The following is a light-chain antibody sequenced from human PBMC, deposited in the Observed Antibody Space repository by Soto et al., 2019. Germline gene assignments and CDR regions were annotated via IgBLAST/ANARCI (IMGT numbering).Light chain of an antibody. J-gene: IGLJ2*01. CDR1: SGHSSYA. V-gene: IGLV4-69*01. Sequence: QLVLTQSPSASASLGASVKLTCTLSSGHSSYAIAWHQQQPEKGPRYLMKLNSDGSHSKGDGMPDRFSGSSSGAERYLTISGLQSEDEADYYCQTWGTGIQVFGGGTKLTVL. CDR2: LNSDGSH. CDR3: QTWGTGIQV.